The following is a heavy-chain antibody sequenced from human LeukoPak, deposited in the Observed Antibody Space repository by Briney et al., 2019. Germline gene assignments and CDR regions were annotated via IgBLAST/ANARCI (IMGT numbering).Heavy chain of an antibody. CDR3: AKGPGQWLAAINY. J-gene: IGHJ4*02. Sequence: GGSLRLSCAASGFTFSSYSMNWVRQAPGKGLEWVSYISSSSSTIYYADSVKGRFTISRDNSKNTLYLQMNSLRGEDTAVYYCAKGPGQWLAAINYWGPGTLVTVSS. V-gene: IGHV3-48*01. CDR2: ISSSSSTI. D-gene: IGHD6-19*01. CDR1: GFTFSSYS.